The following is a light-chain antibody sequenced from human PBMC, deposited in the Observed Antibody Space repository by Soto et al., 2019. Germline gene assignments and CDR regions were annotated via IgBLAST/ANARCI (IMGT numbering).Light chain of an antibody. J-gene: IGKJ4*01. CDR1: QSVSSN. Sequence: EIVMTQSPATLSVSPGERATLSCRASQSVSSNLAWYQQKPGQAPRLLIYGASTRATGIPARFSGSGSGTEFTLTISSLQSEGFAVYYCQQYGSSPLTFGGGTKVEIK. CDR2: GAS. V-gene: IGKV3-15*01. CDR3: QQYGSSPLT.